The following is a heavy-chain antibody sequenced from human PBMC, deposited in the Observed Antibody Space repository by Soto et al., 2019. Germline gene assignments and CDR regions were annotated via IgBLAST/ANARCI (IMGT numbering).Heavy chain of an antibody. CDR2: IYNSGSA. V-gene: IGHV4-59*01. CDR3: ASGYYYYMDV. CDR1: GGSISSYY. J-gene: IGHJ6*03. Sequence: PSETLSLTCTVSGGSISSYYWSWIRQPPGKGLESIGYIYNSGSANYNPSLKSRVTISVDTSKNQFSLKLSSVTAADTAVYYCASGYYYYMDVWGKGTTVTVS.